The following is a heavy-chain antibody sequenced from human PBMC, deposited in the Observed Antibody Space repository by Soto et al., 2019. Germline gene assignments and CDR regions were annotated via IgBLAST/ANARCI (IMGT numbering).Heavy chain of an antibody. CDR2: IYYSGST. V-gene: IGHV4-59*01. J-gene: IGHJ5*02. Sequence: SETLSLTCTVSGGSISSYYWSWIRQPPGKGLEWIGYIYYSGSTNYNPSLKSRVTISVDTSKNQFSLKLSSVTAADTAVYYCARDKGDYNWFDPWGQGTLVTVSS. CDR3: ARDKGDYNWFDP. D-gene: IGHD3-16*01. CDR1: GGSISSYY.